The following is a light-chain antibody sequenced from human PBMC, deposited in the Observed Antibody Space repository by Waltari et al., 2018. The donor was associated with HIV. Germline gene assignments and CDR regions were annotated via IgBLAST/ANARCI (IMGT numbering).Light chain of an antibody. CDR3: MLFFRSSYL. V-gene: IGLV7-43*01. CDR2: SST. J-gene: IGLJ2*01. CDR1: TRPVIIGHP. Sequence: QAVVTQEPSVTVSPGGTVTLNFTSATRPVIIGHPPNWFQQRPGQTPRPLIYSSTRRHSLTPEIFSAYLVDDRAALILSTVWPEDEAVYYCMLFFRSSYLFGGGTKVTVL.